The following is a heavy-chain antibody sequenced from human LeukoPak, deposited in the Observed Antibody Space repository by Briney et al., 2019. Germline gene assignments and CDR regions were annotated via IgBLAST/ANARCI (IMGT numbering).Heavy chain of an antibody. J-gene: IGHJ4*02. CDR2: IWSDGGRS. V-gene: IGHV3-33*01. CDR3: ATDSIGSATDFDY. CDR1: GFTFSAYG. Sequence: GGSLRLSCAASGFTFSAYGMHWVRQAPGKGLEWVAVIWSDGGRSYNSDSVKGRSTISRDNSKNTLYLQMNSLRADDTAVYYCATDSIGSATDFDYWGQGTLVTVSS.